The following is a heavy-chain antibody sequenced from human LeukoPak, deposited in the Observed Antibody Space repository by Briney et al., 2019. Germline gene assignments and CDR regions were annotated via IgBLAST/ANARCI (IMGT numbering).Heavy chain of an antibody. CDR1: GFTFSSYS. J-gene: IGHJ4*02. CDR2: ISSSGSY. Sequence: GGSLRLSCAASGFTFSSYSMNWVRQAPGKGLEWVSFISSSGSYNYADSLKGRFTISRENARNSLFLQMNSLRAEDTAVYYCATGGVGATSPLFIDYWGQGTLVTVSS. CDR3: ATGGVGATSPLFIDY. V-gene: IGHV3-21*01. D-gene: IGHD1-26*01.